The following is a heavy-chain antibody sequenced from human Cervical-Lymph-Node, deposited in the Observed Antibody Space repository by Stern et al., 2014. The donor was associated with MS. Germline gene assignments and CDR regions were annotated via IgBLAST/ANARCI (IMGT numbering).Heavy chain of an antibody. D-gene: IGHD2-21*01. V-gene: IGHV3-30-3*01. J-gene: IGHJ3*01. CDR1: GFIFDSYA. CDR3: ARDETRQVVSAMQF. Sequence: VQLVQSGGGVVQPGRSLRLSCAGSGFIFDSYALHWVRQAPGKGLEWVAVISYDGISKNYTESVKGRFSMSRDNSKNMLYLQMTSLRTEDTAVYYCARDETRQVVSAMQFWGQGTVVIVS. CDR2: ISYDGISK.